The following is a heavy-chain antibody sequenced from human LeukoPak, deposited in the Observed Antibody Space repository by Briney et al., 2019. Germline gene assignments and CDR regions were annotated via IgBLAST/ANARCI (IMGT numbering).Heavy chain of an antibody. J-gene: IGHJ4*02. CDR2: ISTSSSYI. CDR1: GFTFSSYS. D-gene: IGHD6-19*01. CDR3: ARSPSWAVAGSDFDY. Sequence: GGSLRLSCAASGFTFSSYSMNWVRQAPGKGLEWVSSISTSSSYIYYADSLKGRFTISRDNAKNSLYLQMNSLRAEVTAVYYCARSPSWAVAGSDFDYWGQGTLVTVSS. V-gene: IGHV3-21*01.